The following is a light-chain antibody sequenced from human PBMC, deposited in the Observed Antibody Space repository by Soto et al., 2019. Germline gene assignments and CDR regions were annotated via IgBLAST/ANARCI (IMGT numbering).Light chain of an antibody. Sequence: SALTQPASVSGTPGQSITISCTGSNSDVGLYDFVSWYQHHPGRAPKLIVSEVSHRPSGISNRFSGSKSGNTASLTISGLQSEDEADYYCISYTSDDVRYVFGTGTKLTVL. CDR2: EVS. CDR3: ISYTSDDVRYV. CDR1: NSDVGLYDF. V-gene: IGLV2-14*01. J-gene: IGLJ1*01.